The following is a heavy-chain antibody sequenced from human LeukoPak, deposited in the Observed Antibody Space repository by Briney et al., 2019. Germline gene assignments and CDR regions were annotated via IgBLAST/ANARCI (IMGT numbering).Heavy chain of an antibody. Sequence: GGSLRLSCAASGFTVSSNYMSWVRQAPGKGLEWVSVIYSGGSTYYADSVKGRFTISRDNSKNTLYLQMNSLRAEGTAVYYCARDVNSYPGYYGMDVWGQGTTVTVSS. J-gene: IGHJ6*02. CDR1: GFTVSSNY. V-gene: IGHV3-53*01. CDR3: ARDVNSYPGYYGMDV. D-gene: IGHD5-18*01. CDR2: IYSGGST.